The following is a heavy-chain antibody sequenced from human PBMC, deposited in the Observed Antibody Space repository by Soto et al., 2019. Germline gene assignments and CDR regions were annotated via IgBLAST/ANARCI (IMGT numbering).Heavy chain of an antibody. V-gene: IGHV3-30-3*01. CDR3: AREGEGLDY. J-gene: IGHJ4*02. D-gene: IGHD3-16*01. CDR1: GLTFSSYA. Sequence: QVQLVESGGGVVQPGRSLRLSCAASGLTFSSYAMHWVRQAPGKGLEWVADISYDGSNKYYAASVKGRFTISRDNSRNTLYLQMNSLRAEDTAVYYCAREGEGLDYWGQGTLVTVSS. CDR2: ISYDGSNK.